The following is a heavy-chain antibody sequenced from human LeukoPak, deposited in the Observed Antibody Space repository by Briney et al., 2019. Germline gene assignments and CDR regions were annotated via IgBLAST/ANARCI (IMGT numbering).Heavy chain of an antibody. D-gene: IGHD5-24*01. CDR2: IYSGGST. Sequence: GGSLRLSCAASGFTFSSYWMSWVRQAPGKGLEWVSVIYSGGSTYYADSVKGRFTISRDNSKNTLYLQMNSLRAEDTAVYYCARDLWRRDGYNLFDYWGQGTLVTVSS. CDR1: GFTFSSYW. V-gene: IGHV3-66*01. CDR3: ARDLWRRDGYNLFDY. J-gene: IGHJ4*02.